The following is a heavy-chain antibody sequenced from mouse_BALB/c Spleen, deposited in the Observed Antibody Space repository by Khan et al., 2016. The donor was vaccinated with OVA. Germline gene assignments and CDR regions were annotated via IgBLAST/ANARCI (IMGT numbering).Heavy chain of an antibody. CDR3: ACNRFYYRYSFFDY. Sequence: VQLKESGPGLVKPSQSLSLTCTVTAYSITSDYAWPWIRQFPGNELEWMGFISYSGSTSYNPSLTSRISITRDTSKNQFFLQLLSVTTEDTATYYCACNRFYYRYSFFDYWGQGTTLTVSS. J-gene: IGHJ2*01. CDR1: AYSITSDYA. CDR2: ISYSGST. D-gene: IGHD2-14*01. V-gene: IGHV3-2*02.